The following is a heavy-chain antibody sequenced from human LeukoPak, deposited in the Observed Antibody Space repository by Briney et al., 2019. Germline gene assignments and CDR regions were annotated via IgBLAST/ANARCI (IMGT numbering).Heavy chain of an antibody. Sequence: GGSLRLSCAASGFTFNNFWMSWVRQAPGKGLEWVANIKEDGSEKYYVDSVKGRFTISRDNAKKSLYLQMNSLRAEDTAVYYCARGLSTWFGESTHDCWGQGTLVTASS. CDR3: ARGLSTWFGESTHDC. CDR1: GFTFNNFW. V-gene: IGHV3-7*01. CDR2: IKEDGSEK. J-gene: IGHJ4*02. D-gene: IGHD3-10*01.